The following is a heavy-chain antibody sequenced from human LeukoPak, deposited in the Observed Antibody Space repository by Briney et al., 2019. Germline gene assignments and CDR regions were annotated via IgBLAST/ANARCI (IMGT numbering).Heavy chain of an antibody. J-gene: IGHJ4*02. D-gene: IGHD3-3*01. CDR1: GGTFSSYA. CDR3: ARGDDLPDY. CDR2: MNPNSGNT. V-gene: IGHV1-8*02. Sequence: VASVKVSCKASGGTFSSYAINWVRQATGQGPEWMGWMNPNSGNTGYAQKFQGRVTMTRNTSISTAYMELSSLRSEDTAVYYCARGDDLPDYWGQGTLVTVSS.